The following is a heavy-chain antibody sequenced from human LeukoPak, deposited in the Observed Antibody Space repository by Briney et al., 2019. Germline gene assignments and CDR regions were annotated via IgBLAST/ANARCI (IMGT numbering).Heavy chain of an antibody. J-gene: IGHJ6*03. CDR3: ARGRYCSGGSCYGNYYYYYIDV. CDR1: GITFSSYA. D-gene: IGHD2-15*01. CDR2: ISYDGSIK. Sequence: GGSLILSCAAAGITFSSYAMHLGRPAAGEGLEWVGVISYDGSIKYDADSVKGRFTITRDNSKNTLYLQMNSLIPEDTAVDYGARGRYCSGGSCYGNYYYYYIDVWGKGTTVTVS. V-gene: IGHV3-30*04.